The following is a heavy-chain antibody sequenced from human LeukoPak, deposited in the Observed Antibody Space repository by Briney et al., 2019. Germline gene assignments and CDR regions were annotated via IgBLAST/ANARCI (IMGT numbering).Heavy chain of an antibody. CDR3: AKHRFESGGYHSTD. CDR1: GFTFSSYA. CDR2: ISGGSGST. V-gene: IGHV3-23*01. D-gene: IGHD3-22*01. Sequence: GGSLRLSCAASGFTFSSYAMSWVRQAPGKGLAWVSTISGGSGSTYCADSVKGRPTISRDNSKNTLYLQMNSLRDEDTAVYYCAKHRFESGGYHSTDWGQGTLVTVSS. J-gene: IGHJ4*02.